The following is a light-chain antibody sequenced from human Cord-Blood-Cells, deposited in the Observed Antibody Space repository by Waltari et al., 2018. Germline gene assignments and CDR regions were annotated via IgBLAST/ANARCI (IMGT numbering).Light chain of an antibody. CDR3: CSYAGSYV. V-gene: IGLV2-11*01. J-gene: IGLJ1*01. Sequence: QSALTQPRSGSGAPGQSVTISCTGTSSDVGCYNYVSWYQQHPGKAPQPMIYDVSKRPSVVPDRFSGSKSGNTASLTISGLQAEDEADYYCCSYAGSYVFGTGTKVTVL. CDR2: DVS. CDR1: SSDVGCYNY.